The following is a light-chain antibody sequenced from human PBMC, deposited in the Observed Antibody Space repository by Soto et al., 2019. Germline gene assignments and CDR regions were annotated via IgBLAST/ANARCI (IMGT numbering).Light chain of an antibody. J-gene: IGKJ2*01. V-gene: IGKV1-5*01. Sequence: DIQLTQSPSTLSASVGDRVTITCRASHNTGSWLAWYQQKPGKAPNLLIYGSSSLQGGIPSRFSGSGLWTEFTLTISSLQPDYVAKDHDQHYDSYPYTFGQGTKLEIK. CDR2: GSS. CDR1: HNTGSW. CDR3: QHYDSYPYT.